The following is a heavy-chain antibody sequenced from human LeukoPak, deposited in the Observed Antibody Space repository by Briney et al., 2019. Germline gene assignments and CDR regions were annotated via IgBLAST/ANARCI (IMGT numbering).Heavy chain of an antibody. CDR3: ARDIAAAGIGTAY. D-gene: IGHD6-13*01. CDR2: INSDGSTT. CDR1: GFTFSTYW. Sequence: GGSLRLSCAASGFTFSTYWMHWVRQAPGKGLVWVSRINSDGSTTNYADSVKGRFTISRDNAKNSLYLQMNSLRAEDTAVYYCARDIAAAGIGTAYWGQGTLVTVSS. J-gene: IGHJ4*02. V-gene: IGHV3-74*01.